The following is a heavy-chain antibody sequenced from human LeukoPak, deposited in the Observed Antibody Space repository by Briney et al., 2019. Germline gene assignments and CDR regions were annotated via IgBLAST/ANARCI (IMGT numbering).Heavy chain of an antibody. CDR2: IYASGGA. Sequence: GGSLRLSCVASGFDVNDNFMIWVRQAPGQGLEWISIIYASGGAYHAESVKGRFSAFRDTSKNTIFLQMNNLRAGDTAMYYCVRRHDYWGQGTLVTVSS. CDR3: VRRHDY. V-gene: IGHV3-53*01. J-gene: IGHJ4*02. CDR1: GFDVNDNF.